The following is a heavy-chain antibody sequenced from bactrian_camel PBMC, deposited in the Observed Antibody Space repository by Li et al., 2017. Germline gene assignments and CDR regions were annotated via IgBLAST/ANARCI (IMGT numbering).Heavy chain of an antibody. CDR1: GLTSSDIC. Sequence: EVQLVESGGGSVQPGGSLRLSCVVSGLTSSDICRGWFRQAPGKEREKVAVIYTGGGTPYYADSVKGRFTISSDAAKNTVNTVYLHMNSLKPEDTAMYYCAADRLVCLSTNPRGEWTYWGQGTQVTVS. D-gene: IGHD1*01. CDR2: IYTGGGTP. V-gene: IGHV3S40*01. CDR3: AADRLVCLSTNPRGEWTY. J-gene: IGHJ4*01.